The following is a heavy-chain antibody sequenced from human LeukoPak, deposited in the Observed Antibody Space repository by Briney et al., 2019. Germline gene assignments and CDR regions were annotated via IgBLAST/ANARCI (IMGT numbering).Heavy chain of an antibody. J-gene: IGHJ4*02. CDR2: INSDGSIT. CDR3: ARGVAGYDFWSGSEY. CDR1: GCTFSSYW. D-gene: IGHD3-3*01. Sequence: GGSLRLSCAASGCTFSSYWMHWVRQALGKGLVWVSRINSDGSITTYADSVKGRFTISRDNAKNTLYLQMNSLRAEDTAVYYCARGVAGYDFWSGSEYWGQGTLVTVSS. V-gene: IGHV3-74*01.